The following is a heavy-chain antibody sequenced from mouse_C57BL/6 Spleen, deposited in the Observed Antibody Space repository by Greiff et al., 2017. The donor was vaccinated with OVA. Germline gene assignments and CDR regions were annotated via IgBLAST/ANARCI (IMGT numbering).Heavy chain of an antibody. D-gene: IGHD2-3*01. CDR3: ARSDGYYLFAY. V-gene: IGHV1-82*01. CDR1: GYAFSSSW. Sequence: QVQLQQSGPELVKPGASVKISCKASGYAFSSSWMNWVKQRPGKGLEWIGRIYPGDGDTNYNGKFKGKATLTADKSSSTAYMQLSSLTSEDSAVYFCARSDGYYLFAYWGQGTLVTVSA. J-gene: IGHJ3*01. CDR2: IYPGDGDT.